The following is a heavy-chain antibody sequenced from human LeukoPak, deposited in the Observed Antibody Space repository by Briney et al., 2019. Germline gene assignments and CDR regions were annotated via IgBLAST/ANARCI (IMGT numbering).Heavy chain of an antibody. CDR3: ERGIGLERRYFQFAY. V-gene: IGHV3-48*03. J-gene: IGHJ4*02. Sequence: GGPLRLPCVASGLPFSSHEMNWVPQAPGKALEGVSYLDLGGRIINSPAHVKGRYTISRDNAKNSVYLQMNSLRAEDTAVYYCERGIGLERRYFQFAYWGQGILVTVSS. CDR1: GLPFSSHE. CDR2: LDLGGRII. D-gene: IGHD1-1*01.